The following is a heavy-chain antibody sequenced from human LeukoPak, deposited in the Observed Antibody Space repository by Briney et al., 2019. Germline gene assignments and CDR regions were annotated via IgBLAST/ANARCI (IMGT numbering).Heavy chain of an antibody. Sequence: AETLSLTCTVSGGSISSNYWSWIRQPPGKGLEWIGYIYYSGTTNYNPSLKSRVTISVDTSESQVSLKLSSVTAADTAVYYCARGFSFDYWGQGTLVTVSS. CDR2: IYYSGTT. V-gene: IGHV4-59*08. CDR3: ARGFSFDY. J-gene: IGHJ4*02. CDR1: GGSISSNY.